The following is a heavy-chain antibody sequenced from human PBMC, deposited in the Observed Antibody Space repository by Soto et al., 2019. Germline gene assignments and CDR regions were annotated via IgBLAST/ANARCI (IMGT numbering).Heavy chain of an antibody. D-gene: IGHD6-25*01. J-gene: IGHJ6*03. CDR3: ANVYHRPRMAGPDMDV. CDR2: MNPNSGNT. CDR1: GYTFTSYD. Sequence: QVQLVQSGAEVKKPGASVKVSCKASGYTFTSYDINWVRQATGQGLEWMGWMNPNSGNTGYAQKFQGRVTMTRNTSISTAYMELSSLRSEDTAVYYCANVYHRPRMAGPDMDVWGKGTTVTVSS. V-gene: IGHV1-8*01.